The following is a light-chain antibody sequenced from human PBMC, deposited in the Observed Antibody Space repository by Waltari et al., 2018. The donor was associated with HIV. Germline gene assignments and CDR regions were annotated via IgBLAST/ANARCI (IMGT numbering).Light chain of an antibody. CDR1: HNINNY. CDR3: QQSFSATIT. V-gene: IGKV1-39*01. CDR2: GAS. Sequence: DIQMTHPPSSLSAPFGDTVPHTCRASHNINNYLNWYHQRPGKPPNPLIYGASSLQPGVPSRFSGKTSGTNFTLTITRLQLEDFASYYCQQSFSATITFGQGTRLE. J-gene: IGKJ5*01.